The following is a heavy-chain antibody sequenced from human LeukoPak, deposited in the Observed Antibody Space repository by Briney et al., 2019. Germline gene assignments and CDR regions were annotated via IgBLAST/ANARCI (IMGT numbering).Heavy chain of an antibody. CDR3: ASGGYYGSGAFHI. D-gene: IGHD3-10*01. V-gene: IGHV4-59*01. CDR2: ISYSGST. CDR1: GGSFSGYY. Sequence: SETLSLTCAVYGGSFSGYYWSWIRQPPAKGLEWIGYISYSGSTNYSPSLKSRVTISEDTSKNQFYLKLSSVTAADTAVYYCASGGYYGSGAFHIWGQGTMVTVSS. J-gene: IGHJ3*02.